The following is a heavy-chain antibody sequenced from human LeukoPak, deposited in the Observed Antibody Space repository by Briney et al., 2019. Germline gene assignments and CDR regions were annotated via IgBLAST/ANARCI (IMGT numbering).Heavy chain of an antibody. CDR3: ARGKWNRARPGYYSDY. D-gene: IGHD6-6*01. CDR2: INHSGST. Sequence: PSETLSLTCAVYGGSFRGYYWSWIRQPPGKGLEWSGEINHSGSTNYNPSLKSRVTISVDASKNQFSLKLSSVTAADTAVYYCARGKWNRARPGYYSDYWGQGTLVTVSS. CDR1: GGSFRGYY. V-gene: IGHV4-34*01. J-gene: IGHJ4*02.